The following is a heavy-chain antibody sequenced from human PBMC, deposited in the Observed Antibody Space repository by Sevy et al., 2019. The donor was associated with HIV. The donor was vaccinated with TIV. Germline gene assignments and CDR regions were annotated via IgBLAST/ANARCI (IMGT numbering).Heavy chain of an antibody. J-gene: IGHJ4*02. D-gene: IGHD2-15*01. V-gene: IGHV3-53*01. CDR2: IYSGGST. CDR3: ARGGPIYCSGGSCPFDY. CDR1: GFTVSSNY. Sequence: GGSLRLSCAASGFTVSSNYMSWVRQAPGKGLEWVSVIYSGGSTYYADSVKGRFTISRDNSKNTLYLQMNSLRAEDTAVSYCARGGPIYCSGGSCPFDYWGQGTLVTVSS.